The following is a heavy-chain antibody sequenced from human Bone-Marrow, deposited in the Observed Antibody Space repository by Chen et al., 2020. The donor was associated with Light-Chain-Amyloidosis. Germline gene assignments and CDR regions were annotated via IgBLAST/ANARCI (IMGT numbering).Heavy chain of an antibody. CDR3: VRVLYGGYFGS. V-gene: IGHV3-72*01. CDR1: GFIFSDHY. D-gene: IGHD3-16*01. CDR2: MRSKVKGYTT. J-gene: IGHJ4*01. Sequence: EVQLVESGGGLVQPGGSLRLSCAASGFIFSDHYMDWVRQAPVKGLEWVGRMRSKVKGYTTDYAASVKGRFSISRDDSKQSFYLQMNSLKAEDTAVYYCVRVLYGGYFGSWGHGALVTVSS.